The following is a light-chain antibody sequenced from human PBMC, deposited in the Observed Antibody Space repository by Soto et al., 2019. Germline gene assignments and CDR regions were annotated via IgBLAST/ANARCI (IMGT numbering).Light chain of an antibody. CDR3: RSYHSGNVV. Sequence: NFMLTQPHSVSESPGKTVTISCTRSSGSIASNYVQWYQQRPGSAPTPVIYEDNERPSGVPDRFSGSIDSSSNSASLTISGLKTDGEADYYCRSYHSGNVVFGGGTQLTVL. V-gene: IGLV6-57*04. CDR2: EDN. J-gene: IGLJ2*01. CDR1: SGSIASNY.